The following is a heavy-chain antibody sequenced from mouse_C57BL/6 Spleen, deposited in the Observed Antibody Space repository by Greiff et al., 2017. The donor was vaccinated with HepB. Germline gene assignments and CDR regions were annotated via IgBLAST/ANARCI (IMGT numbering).Heavy chain of an antibody. J-gene: IGHJ1*03. Sequence: EVQVVESGGGLVKPGGSLKLSCAASGFTFSDYGMHWVRQAPEKGLEWVAYISSGSSTIYYADTVKGRFTISRDNAKNTLFLQMTSLRSEDTAMYYCARAGDGYYVYWYFDVWGTGTTVTVSS. D-gene: IGHD2-3*01. CDR3: ARAGDGYYVYWYFDV. CDR2: ISSGSSTI. CDR1: GFTFSDYG. V-gene: IGHV5-17*01.